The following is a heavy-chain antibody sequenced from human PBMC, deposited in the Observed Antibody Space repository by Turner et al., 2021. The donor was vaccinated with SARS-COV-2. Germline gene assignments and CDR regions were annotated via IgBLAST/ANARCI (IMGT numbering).Heavy chain of an antibody. Sequence: QVQLVQSGAEVKKPGSSVKVSCKASGGTFSSYAISWVRQAPGQGLEWMGGIIPICGTANYAQKFQGRVTITADKSTSTAYMELSSLRFEDTAVYYCARGATLVRGVIENLYYYYYGMDVWGQGTTVTVSS. V-gene: IGHV1-69*06. J-gene: IGHJ6*02. CDR1: GGTFSSYA. D-gene: IGHD3-10*01. CDR2: IIPICGTA. CDR3: ARGATLVRGVIENLYYYYYGMDV.